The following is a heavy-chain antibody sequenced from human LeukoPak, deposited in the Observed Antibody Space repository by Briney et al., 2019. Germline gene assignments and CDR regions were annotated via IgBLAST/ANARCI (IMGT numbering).Heavy chain of an antibody. CDR1: GFTFSSYD. CDR2: IISSSRTI. V-gene: IGHV3-48*04. J-gene: IGHJ5*02. D-gene: IGHD6-6*01. Sequence: PGGSLRLSCAASGFTFSSYDMNWFRQAPGKGLEWVSYIISSSRTIYYADSVEGRFTISRDNAKNSLYLQMNSLRAEDTAVYYCARPSSSGWFDPWGQGTLVTVSS. CDR3: ARPSSSGWFDP.